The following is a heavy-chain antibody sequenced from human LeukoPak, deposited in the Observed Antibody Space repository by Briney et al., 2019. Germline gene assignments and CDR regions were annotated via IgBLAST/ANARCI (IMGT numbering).Heavy chain of an antibody. CDR2: MHPGNGNT. J-gene: IGHJ4*02. D-gene: IGHD2-21*02. CDR1: GYRFISNY. Sequence: EASVKASCKASGYRFISNYIQWVRQAPGLGPEWMGWMHPGNGNTRYAEKFQGRVTMTRDTSINTAYMDLSSLRSDDTAVYYCAREGSYCVGGDCYSFDFWGQGTLITVSS. CDR3: AREGSYCVGGDCYSFDF. V-gene: IGHV1-2*02.